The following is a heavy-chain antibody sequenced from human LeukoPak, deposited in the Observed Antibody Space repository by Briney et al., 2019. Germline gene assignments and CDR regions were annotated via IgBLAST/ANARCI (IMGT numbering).Heavy chain of an antibody. V-gene: IGHV1-46*01. J-gene: IGHJ4*02. CDR1: GYTFTNYY. CDR3: ARDLMSGYDPSY. D-gene: IGHD5-12*01. CDR2: IDPSAGST. Sequence: ASVKVSCKASGYTFTNYYMHWVRQAPGQGLEWMGVIDPSAGSTTYAQKFQGRVTMTRDTATSTAYMELRSLRSDDTAVYYCARDLMSGYDPSYWGQGTLVTVSS.